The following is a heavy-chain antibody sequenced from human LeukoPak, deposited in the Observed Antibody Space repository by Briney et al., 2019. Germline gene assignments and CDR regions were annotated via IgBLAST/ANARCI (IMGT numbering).Heavy chain of an antibody. J-gene: IGHJ6*03. CDR3: ARDGRYFDWLLSGYYYYMDV. CDR1: GGSISSYY. D-gene: IGHD3-9*01. Sequence: PSETLSLTCTVSGGSISSYYWSWIRQPPGKGLEWIGYIYYSGSTNYNPSLKSRVTMSVDTSKNQFSLKLSSVTAADTAVYYCARDGRYFDWLLSGYYYYMDVWGKGTTVTISS. V-gene: IGHV4-59*12. CDR2: IYYSGST.